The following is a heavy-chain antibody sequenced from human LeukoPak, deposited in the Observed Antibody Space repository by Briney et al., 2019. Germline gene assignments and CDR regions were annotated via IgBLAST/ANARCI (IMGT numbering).Heavy chain of an antibody. CDR3: AREPTTFDY. V-gene: IGHV3-30*02. CDR2: IQYDGSNK. Sequence: GGSLRLSCAASGSTFSSYGMHWVRQAPGKGLEWVAFIQYDGSNKYYADSVKGRFTISRDNSKNTLYLQMNSLRAEDTAVYYCAREPTTFDYWGQGTLVTVSS. D-gene: IGHD1-14*01. CDR1: GSTFSSYG. J-gene: IGHJ4*02.